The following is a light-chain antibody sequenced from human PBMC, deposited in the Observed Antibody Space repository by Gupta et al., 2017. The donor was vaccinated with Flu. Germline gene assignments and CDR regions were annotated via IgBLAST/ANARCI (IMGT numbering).Light chain of an antibody. Sequence: GQRVTISCSGSSSNIGSNTVNWYQQLPGTAPKLLIYGNNQRPSGVPDRFSGSKSGTSASLAISGLQAEDEADYYCEAWDDSLNGVVFGGGTKLTVL. CDR1: SSNIGSNT. CDR3: EAWDDSLNGVV. J-gene: IGLJ2*01. CDR2: GNN. V-gene: IGLV1-44*01.